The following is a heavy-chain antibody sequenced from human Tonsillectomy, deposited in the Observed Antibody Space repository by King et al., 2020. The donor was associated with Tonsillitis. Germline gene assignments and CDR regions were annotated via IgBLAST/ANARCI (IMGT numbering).Heavy chain of an antibody. CDR3: ARPLGVSYSYGAGGGWYFDL. D-gene: IGHD5-18*01. CDR1: GGSISSNNYY. Sequence: LQLQESGPGLVKPSGTLSLTCTVSGGSISSNNYYWGWIRQPPGKGLEWIGSIYYSGNTHYNPSLKSRPTISADTSKSQVSLKMISVTAADTAVYYCARPLGVSYSYGAGGGWYFDLWGRGTLVTVSS. J-gene: IGHJ2*01. CDR2: IYYSGNT. V-gene: IGHV4-39*01.